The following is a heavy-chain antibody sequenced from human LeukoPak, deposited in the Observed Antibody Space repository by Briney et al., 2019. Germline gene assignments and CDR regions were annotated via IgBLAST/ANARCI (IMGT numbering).Heavy chain of an antibody. J-gene: IGHJ4*02. V-gene: IGHV4-59*10. CDR2: IATSGST. CDR3: ARGILSYYYDSSGSLQEYYFDY. CDR1: GGSFSGYY. Sequence: PSETLSLTCAVYGGSFSGYYWSWIRRPAGKGLEWTGRIATSGSTNYNPSLKSRVTMSVDMSKNQFSLKLRSVTAADTAVYYCARGILSYYYDSSGSLQEYYFDYWGQGTLVTVSS. D-gene: IGHD3-22*01.